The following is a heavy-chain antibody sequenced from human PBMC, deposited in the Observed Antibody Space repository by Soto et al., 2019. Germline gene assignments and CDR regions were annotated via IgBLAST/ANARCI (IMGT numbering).Heavy chain of an antibody. CDR2: INHSGST. J-gene: IGHJ6*02. CDR3: ARGPGKTRGGVAARGNYYYGIDV. D-gene: IGHD2-15*01. Sequence: SEPMSLTCAVSGGSFNGYYWSWIGQPPGKGLEWIGEINHSGSTNYNPSLKSRVTISVDTSKNQFSLKLSSVTAADTAVYYCARGPGKTRGGVAARGNYYYGIDVWGQGSTVTLAS. CDR1: GGSFNGYY. V-gene: IGHV4-34*01.